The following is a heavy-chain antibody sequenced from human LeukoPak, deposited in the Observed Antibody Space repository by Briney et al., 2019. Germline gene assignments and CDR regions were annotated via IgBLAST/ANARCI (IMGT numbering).Heavy chain of an antibody. Sequence: SETLSLTCTVSGGSISSYYWSWIRQPPGKGLEWIGSIYYSGSTYYNPSLKSRVTISVDTSKNQFSLKLSSVTAADTAVYYCARGSGGYSYGIDYWGQGTLVTVSS. CDR3: ARGSGGYSYGIDY. D-gene: IGHD5-18*01. CDR2: IYYSGST. J-gene: IGHJ4*02. CDR1: GGSISSYY. V-gene: IGHV4-59*12.